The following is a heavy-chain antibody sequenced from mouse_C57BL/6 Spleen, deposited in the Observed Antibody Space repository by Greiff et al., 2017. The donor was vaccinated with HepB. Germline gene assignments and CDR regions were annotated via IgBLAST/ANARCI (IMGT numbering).Heavy chain of an antibody. J-gene: IGHJ3*01. Sequence: EVQLVESGPELVKPGASVKISCKASGYSFTGYYMNWVKQSPEKSLEWIGEINPSTGGTTYNQKFKAKATLTVDKSSSTAYMQLKSLTSEDSAVYYCAIDYEGFAYWGQGTLVTVSA. CDR1: GYSFTGYY. CDR3: AIDYEGFAY. CDR2: INPSTGGT. D-gene: IGHD2-4*01. V-gene: IGHV1-42*01.